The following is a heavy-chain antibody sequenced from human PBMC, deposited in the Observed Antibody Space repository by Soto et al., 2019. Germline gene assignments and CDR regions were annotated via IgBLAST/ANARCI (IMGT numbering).Heavy chain of an antibody. CDR1: GSIFTNND. CDR2: ISAYNGNT. D-gene: IGHD6-13*01. Sequence: ASVKVSCNASGSIFTNNDVSWVRQAPGQGLEWMGWISAYNGNTNYAQKLQGRVTMTTDTSTSTAYMELRSLRSDDTAVYYCARGFGIAAAVDLDYWGQGTLVTVSS. CDR3: ARGFGIAAAVDLDY. V-gene: IGHV1-18*01. J-gene: IGHJ4*02.